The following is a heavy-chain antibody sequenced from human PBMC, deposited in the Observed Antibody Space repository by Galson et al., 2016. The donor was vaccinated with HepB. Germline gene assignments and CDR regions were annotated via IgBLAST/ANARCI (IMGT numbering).Heavy chain of an antibody. CDR1: GFTVSNNY. CDR2: IYSGGST. CDR3: ARAPEDTPRYYYGMDV. D-gene: IGHD2-2*02. V-gene: IGHV3-53*01. J-gene: IGHJ6*02. Sequence: SLRLSCAASGFTVSNNYMSWVRQAPGKGLEWVSVIYSGGSTYYADSVKGRFTISRDNSKNTLYLQMNSLRAEDTAVYYCARAPEDTPRYYYGMDVWGQGTTVTVSS.